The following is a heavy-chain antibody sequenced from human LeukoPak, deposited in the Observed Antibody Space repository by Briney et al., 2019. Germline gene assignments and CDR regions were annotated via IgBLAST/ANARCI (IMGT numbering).Heavy chain of an antibody. CDR3: AKGHRSYSSSWYEGYYYYGMDV. V-gene: IGHV3-30*18. Sequence: PGGSLRLSCAASGFTFSSYGMHWVRQAPGKGLEWVAVISYDGSNKYYADSVKGRFTISRDNSKNTLYLQMNSLRAEDTAVYYCAKGHRSYSSSWYEGYYYYGMDVWGQGTTVTVSS. CDR1: GFTFSSYG. CDR2: ISYDGSNK. D-gene: IGHD6-13*01. J-gene: IGHJ6*02.